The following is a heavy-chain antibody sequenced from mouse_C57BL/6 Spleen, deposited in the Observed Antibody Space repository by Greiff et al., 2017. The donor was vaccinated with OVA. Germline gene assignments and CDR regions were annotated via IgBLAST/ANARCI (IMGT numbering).Heavy chain of an antibody. V-gene: IGHV1-39*01. CDR1: GYSFTDYN. J-gene: IGHJ1*03. Sequence: VQLQQPGPELVKPGASVKISCKASGYSFTDYNMNWVKQSNGKSLEWIGVINPNYGTTSYNQKFKGKATLTVDQSSSTAYMQLNSLTSEDSAVYYCAIGPSITTVVPHWYFDVWGTGTTVTVSS. D-gene: IGHD1-1*01. CDR3: AIGPSITTVVPHWYFDV. CDR2: INPNYGTT.